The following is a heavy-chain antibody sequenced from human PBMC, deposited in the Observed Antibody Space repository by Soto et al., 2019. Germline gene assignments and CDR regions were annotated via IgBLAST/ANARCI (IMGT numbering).Heavy chain of an antibody. CDR3: ATGGSYYIL. D-gene: IGHD1-26*01. J-gene: IGHJ4*02. CDR1: GFTFSGYE. CDR2: ISSSGSTI. Sequence: AESLIISCAASGFTFSGYEMNWVRQAPGKGLEWVSYISSSGSTIYYADSVKGRFTISRDNAKNSLYLQMNSLRGEDTALYYCATGGSYYILWGQGTLVTVSS. V-gene: IGHV3-48*03.